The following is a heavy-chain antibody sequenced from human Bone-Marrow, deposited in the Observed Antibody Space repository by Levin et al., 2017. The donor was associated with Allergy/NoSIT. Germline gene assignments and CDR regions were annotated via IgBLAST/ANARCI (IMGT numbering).Heavy chain of an antibody. D-gene: IGHD3-22*01. CDR2: IYYTGST. CDR1: GASISRGGYY. Sequence: SETLSLTCTVSGASISRGGYYWSWIRQVPGKGLEWIGYIYYTGSTYYNPSLKSRSNISVDTSKNEFALKLNFLTDADTAVYYCARSVGSGYFSNFDYWGQGTLVTVSS. V-gene: IGHV4-31*03. CDR3: ARSVGSGYFSNFDY. J-gene: IGHJ4*02.